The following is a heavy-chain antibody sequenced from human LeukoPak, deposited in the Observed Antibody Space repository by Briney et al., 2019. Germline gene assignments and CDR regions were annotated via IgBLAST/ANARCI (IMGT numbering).Heavy chain of an antibody. V-gene: IGHV3-21*01. Sequence: GGSLRLSCAASGFTFSSYSMNWVRLAPGKGLEWVSSISSGSSYIYYADSVKGRFTISRDNAKNSLYLHMSSLRAEDTAVYYCARPIEMGATSGAFAYWGQGTLVTVSS. CDR2: ISSGSSYI. D-gene: IGHD1-26*01. J-gene: IGHJ4*02. CDR3: ARPIEMGATSGAFAY. CDR1: GFTFSSYS.